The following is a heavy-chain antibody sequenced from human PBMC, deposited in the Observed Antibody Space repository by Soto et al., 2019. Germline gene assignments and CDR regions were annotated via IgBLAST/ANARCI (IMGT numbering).Heavy chain of an antibody. CDR1: GGSISSYY. V-gene: IGHV4-59*12. J-gene: IGHJ4*02. Sequence: PSETLSLTCTVSGGSISSYYWSWIRQPPGKGLEWIGYIYYSGSTNYNPSLKSRVTISVDTSKNQFSLKLSSVTAADTGVYYCAKDGGYGSDGFYRHSDHWGQGTLVTVSS. CDR3: AKDGGYGSDGFYRHSDH. CDR2: IYYSGST. D-gene: IGHD2-15*01.